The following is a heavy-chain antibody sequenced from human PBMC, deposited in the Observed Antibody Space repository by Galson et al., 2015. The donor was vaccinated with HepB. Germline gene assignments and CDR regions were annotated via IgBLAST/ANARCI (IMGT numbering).Heavy chain of an antibody. CDR3: ARRYYYDSLGFSTFDI. CDR1: GYTFTNYG. D-gene: IGHD3-22*01. V-gene: IGHV1-18*01. CDR2: ISTYNGNT. J-gene: IGHJ3*02. Sequence: QSGAEVKKPGASVKVSCKASGYTFTNYGINWVRQAPGQGLEWMGWISTYNGNTNYAQKVQGRVTMTTDTSTSTVFMELRSLRSDDTAIYYCARRYYYDSLGFSTFDIWGQGTMLTVSS.